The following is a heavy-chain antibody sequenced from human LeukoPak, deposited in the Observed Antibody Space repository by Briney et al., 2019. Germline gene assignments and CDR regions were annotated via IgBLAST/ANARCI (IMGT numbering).Heavy chain of an antibody. CDR3: AKDRYSSGSRLDY. CDR2: ISYDGSGK. CDR1: GFTFDSYG. Sequence: PGRSLRLSCAASGFTFDSYGMHWVRQAPGKGLEWVAVISYDGSGKYYADSVKGRFTISRDNSKNMMFLQMNSLRAEDTAVYYCAKDRYSSGSRLDYWGQGTLVTVSS. V-gene: IGHV3-30*18. D-gene: IGHD3-10*01. J-gene: IGHJ4*02.